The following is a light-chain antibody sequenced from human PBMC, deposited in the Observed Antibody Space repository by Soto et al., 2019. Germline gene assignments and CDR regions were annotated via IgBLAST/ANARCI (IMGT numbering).Light chain of an antibody. CDR2: DVT. Sequence: QSALTQPASVSGSPGRSVTISCTGTSSDVGDFNYVSWYQHLPGRAPKLIIYDVTNLPSGISYRFSASKSGRTASLTISGLQAEDVADYCCSSYSSSTTHVVFGGGTKLTVL. J-gene: IGLJ2*01. CDR1: SSDVGDFNY. V-gene: IGLV2-14*03. CDR3: SSYSSSTTHVV.